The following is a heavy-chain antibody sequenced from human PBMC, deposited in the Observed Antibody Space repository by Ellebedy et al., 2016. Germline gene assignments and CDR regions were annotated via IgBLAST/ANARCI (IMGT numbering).Heavy chain of an antibody. CDR3: ARSYYYGSGSYWFDP. CDR2: IWNDGSNK. Sequence: GESLKISXEASGFTFSDYFMHWVRQAPGKGLEWVAVIWNDGSNKDYAASVKGRFTISRDTSKNTLYLQMNSLRAEDTAVYSCARSYYYGSGSYWFDPWGQGALVTVSS. CDR1: GFTFSDYF. J-gene: IGHJ5*02. V-gene: IGHV3-33*01. D-gene: IGHD3-10*01.